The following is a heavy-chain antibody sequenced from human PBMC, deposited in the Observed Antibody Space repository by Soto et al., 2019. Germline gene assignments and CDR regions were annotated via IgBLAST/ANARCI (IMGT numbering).Heavy chain of an antibody. CDR1: GYTFTSYG. J-gene: IGHJ6*03. D-gene: IGHD5-12*01. Sequence: QVQLVQSGAEVKKPGASVKVSCKASGYTFTSYGISWVRQAPGQGLEWMGGISAYNGNTNYAQKLQGRVTMTTDTSTSTAYMELRSLRSDDTAVYYCARNSGSLLYYSYYYMDVWGKGTTVTVSS. CDR2: ISAYNGNT. CDR3: ARNSGSLLYYSYYYMDV. V-gene: IGHV1-18*01.